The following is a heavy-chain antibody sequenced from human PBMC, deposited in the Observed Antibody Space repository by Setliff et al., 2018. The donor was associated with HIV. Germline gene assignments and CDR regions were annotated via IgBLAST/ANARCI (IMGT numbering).Heavy chain of an antibody. CDR3: VRDLYDY. CDR2: ISAYNGNT. Sequence: ASVKVSCKASGYNFTIFGITWVRQAPGQGLEWMGWISAYNGNTNYAQKLQGRVTLTTDTSTNTAYMELRSLRADDTAVYFCVRDLYDYWGQGTLVTVSS. D-gene: IGHD2-2*02. V-gene: IGHV1-18*01. J-gene: IGHJ4*02. CDR1: GYNFTIFG.